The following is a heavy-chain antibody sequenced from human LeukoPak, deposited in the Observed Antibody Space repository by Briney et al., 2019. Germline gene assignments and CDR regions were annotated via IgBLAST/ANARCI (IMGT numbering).Heavy chain of an antibody. J-gene: IGHJ6*03. D-gene: IGHD1/OR15-1a*01. CDR2: VIPIFGTA. CDR3: ARVDWNNNYYMDV. Sequence: ASVKVSFKASGGTFTSSGIAWVRQAPGQGLEWMGGVIPIFGTANPAQRFQGRVTITTDESTSTAYMEVSSLRSEDTAVYYCARVDWNNNYYMDVWGKGTTVTVSS. V-gene: IGHV1-69*05. CDR1: GGTFTSSG.